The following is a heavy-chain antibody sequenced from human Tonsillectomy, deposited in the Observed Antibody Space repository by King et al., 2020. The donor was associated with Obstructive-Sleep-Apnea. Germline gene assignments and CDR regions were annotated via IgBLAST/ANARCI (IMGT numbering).Heavy chain of an antibody. CDR1: GFTFSSYV. V-gene: IGHV3-64D*08. CDR3: VKDRATDSGWLGYYSFFGMDV. D-gene: IGHD6-19*01. J-gene: IGHJ6*02. CDR2: ISSNGDTT. Sequence: VQLVESGGGLVQPGGSLRLSCSASGFTFSSYVMHWVRQAPGKGLEYVSVISSNGDTTYYADSVKGRFTISRDNSKNTLYLQMSSVRPEDTAVYYCVKDRATDSGWLGYYSFFGMDVWGQGTTVTVSS.